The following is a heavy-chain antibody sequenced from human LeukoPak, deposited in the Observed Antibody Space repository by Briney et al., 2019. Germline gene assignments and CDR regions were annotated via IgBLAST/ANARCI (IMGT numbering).Heavy chain of an antibody. D-gene: IGHD1-1*01. J-gene: IGHJ4*02. CDR1: GFTFSSYD. CDR2: IGTAGDT. Sequence: GGSLRLSCAASGFTFSSYDMHWVRQATGKSLEWVSAIGTAGDTYYPGSVKGRFTISRENAKNSLYLQMNSLRAGDTAVYYCARGRKTGRYDYWGQGTLVTVSS. V-gene: IGHV3-13*01. CDR3: ARGRKTGRYDY.